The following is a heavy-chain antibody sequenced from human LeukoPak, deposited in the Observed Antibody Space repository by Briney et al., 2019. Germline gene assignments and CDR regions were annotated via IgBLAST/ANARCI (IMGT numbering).Heavy chain of an antibody. Sequence: SETLSLTCTVSGGSISSYYWSWIRQPPGKGLEWIGYIYYSGSTNYNPSLKSRVTISVDTCKNQFSLKLSSVTAADTAVYYCARHVSSSWYARFDPWGQGTLVTVSS. CDR3: ARHVSSSWYARFDP. D-gene: IGHD6-13*01. V-gene: IGHV4-59*08. J-gene: IGHJ5*02. CDR1: GGSISSYY. CDR2: IYYSGST.